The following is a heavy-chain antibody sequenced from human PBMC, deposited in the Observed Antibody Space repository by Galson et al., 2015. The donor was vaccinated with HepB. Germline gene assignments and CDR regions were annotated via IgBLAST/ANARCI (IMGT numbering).Heavy chain of an antibody. J-gene: IGHJ4*02. D-gene: IGHD6-19*01. V-gene: IGHV3-23*01. Sequence: SLRLSCAASGFTFSSYAMNWVRRAPGKGLEWVSGISTSGGSTYYADSVKGRFSISRDNSKDMLYLQMNSLRAEDTALYYCARLARSEQGYRGQGTLVTVSS. CDR3: ARLARSEQGY. CDR2: ISTSGGST. CDR1: GFTFSSYA.